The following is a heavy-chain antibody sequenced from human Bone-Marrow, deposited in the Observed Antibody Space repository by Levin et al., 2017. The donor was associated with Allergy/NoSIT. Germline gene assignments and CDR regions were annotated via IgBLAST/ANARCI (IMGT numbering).Heavy chain of an antibody. CDR3: ARDKVVPAAISLVHYYGMDV. V-gene: IGHV1-18*01. CDR1: GYTFTSYG. J-gene: IGHJ6*02. D-gene: IGHD2-2*02. Sequence: ASVKVSCKASGYTFTSYGISWVRQAPGQGLEWMGWISAYNGNTNYAQKLQGRVTMTTDTSTSTAYMELRSLRSDDTAVYYCARDKVVPAAISLVHYYGMDVWGQGTTVTVSS. CDR2: ISAYNGNT.